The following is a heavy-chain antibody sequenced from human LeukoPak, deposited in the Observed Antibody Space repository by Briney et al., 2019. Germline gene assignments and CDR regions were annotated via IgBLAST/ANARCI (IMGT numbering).Heavy chain of an antibody. Sequence: PSETLSLTCTVSGGSISSYYWSWIRQPPGKGLEWIGFIYYSGSTNYNPSLKNRVTISVDTSKNQFSLKLSSVTAADTAVYYCAITKGDSGAFDYWGQGTLVTVSS. V-gene: IGHV4-59*01. J-gene: IGHJ4*02. D-gene: IGHD3-10*01. CDR1: GGSISSYY. CDR2: IYYSGST. CDR3: AITKGDSGAFDY.